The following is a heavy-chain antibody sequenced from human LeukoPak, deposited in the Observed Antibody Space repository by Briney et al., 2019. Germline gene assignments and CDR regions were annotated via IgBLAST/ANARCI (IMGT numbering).Heavy chain of an antibody. J-gene: IGHJ4*02. Sequence: PSETLSLTCTVSGGSISSYYWSWIRQPPGKGLEWIGEINHSGSTNYNPSLKSRVTISVDTSKNQFSLKLSSVTAADTAVYYCARVQGYCSGGSCYGNDYWGQGTLVTVSS. CDR2: INHSGST. CDR1: GGSISSYY. CDR3: ARVQGYCSGGSCYGNDY. D-gene: IGHD2-15*01. V-gene: IGHV4-34*01.